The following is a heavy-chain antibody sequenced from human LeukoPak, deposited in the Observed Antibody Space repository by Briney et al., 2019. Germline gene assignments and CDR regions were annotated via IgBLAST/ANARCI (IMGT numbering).Heavy chain of an antibody. CDR1: GFTFSSYS. D-gene: IGHD2-2*01. V-gene: IGHV3-21*01. CDR2: ISSSSSSYI. CDR3: ARMSGVVIVPAAYGH. J-gene: IGHJ4*02. Sequence: PGGSLRLSCAASGFTFSSYSMNWVRQAPGKGLEWVSSISSSSSSYIYYADSVKGRFTISRDNAKNSLYLQMNSLRAEDTAVYYCARMSGVVIVPAAYGHWGQGTLVTVSS.